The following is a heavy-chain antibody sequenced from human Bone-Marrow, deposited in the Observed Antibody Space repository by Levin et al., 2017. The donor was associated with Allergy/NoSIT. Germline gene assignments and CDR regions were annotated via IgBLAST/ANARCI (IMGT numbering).Heavy chain of an antibody. CDR2: IYYSGNT. CDR3: ARLTYETRWQHTTTAVDY. V-gene: IGHV4-39*01. Sequence: PSETLSLTCTVSGGSISNNIYYWGWIRQPPGKGLEWIANIYYSGNTYYNPSLKSRVTMSVDTSKSQFSLRLNSVTAADTAVYFCARLTYETRWQHTTTAVDYWGQGTLVTVSS. J-gene: IGHJ4*02. D-gene: IGHD1-1*01. CDR1: GGSISNNIYY.